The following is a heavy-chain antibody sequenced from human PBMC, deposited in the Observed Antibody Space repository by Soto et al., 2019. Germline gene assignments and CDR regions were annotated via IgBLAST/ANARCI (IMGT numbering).Heavy chain of an antibody. V-gene: IGHV1-2*02. CDR1: GYTFTGYY. Sequence: QVQLVQCGAEVKKPGASVKVSCKASGYTFTGYYMHWVRQAPGQGFEWMGWINPHSGGTNYAQKFQGRVTMTRDTSINIAYMELSRLRYDDTAVYYCARFGGGNSVLDYWGQGTLVTVSS. J-gene: IGHJ4*02. D-gene: IGHD2-21*02. CDR3: ARFGGGNSVLDY. CDR2: INPHSGGT.